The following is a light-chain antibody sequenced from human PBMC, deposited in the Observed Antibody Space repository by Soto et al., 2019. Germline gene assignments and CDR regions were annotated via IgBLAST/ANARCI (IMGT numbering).Light chain of an antibody. CDR3: CSYASSTTYEI. Sequence: QSALTQPASVSGSPGQSITISCTGTNSDVGRYNLVSWYQQRPGQAPQVLIYEVTKRPSGVSDRFSGSKSGNTASLTISGLQAEDEGEYFCCSYASSTTYEIFGGGTKVTVL. J-gene: IGLJ2*01. V-gene: IGLV2-23*02. CDR1: NSDVGRYNL. CDR2: EVT.